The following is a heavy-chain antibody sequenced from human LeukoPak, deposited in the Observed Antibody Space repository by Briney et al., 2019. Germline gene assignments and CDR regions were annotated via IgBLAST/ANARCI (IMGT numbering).Heavy chain of an antibody. CDR3: ASPGGYYTRFDF. CDR2: FDPEDGYT. V-gene: IGHV1-24*01. CDR1: GYTLPELS. D-gene: IGHD3-3*01. J-gene: IGHJ4*02. Sequence: ASVKVSSKGSGYTLPELSVHWVRQSPGKGLEWMGGFDPEDGYTIYAQRFQGRVTMTEDTSTDTAYMYLSSLRSDDTSVYFCASPGGYYTRFDFWGQGTLVTVSS.